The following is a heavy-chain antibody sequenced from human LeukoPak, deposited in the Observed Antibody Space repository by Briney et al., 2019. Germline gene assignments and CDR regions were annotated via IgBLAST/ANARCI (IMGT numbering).Heavy chain of an antibody. CDR3: ASASSHRIAAGGDY. J-gene: IGHJ4*02. V-gene: IGHV3-7*01. D-gene: IGHD6-13*01. Sequence: SGGSLRLSCAASGFTFSSYGMSWVRQAPGKGLEWVANIKQGGSEKYYVDSVKGRFTISRDNAKNSLYLQMNSLRAEDTAVYYCASASSHRIAAGGDYWGQGTLVTVSS. CDR1: GFTFSSYG. CDR2: IKQGGSEK.